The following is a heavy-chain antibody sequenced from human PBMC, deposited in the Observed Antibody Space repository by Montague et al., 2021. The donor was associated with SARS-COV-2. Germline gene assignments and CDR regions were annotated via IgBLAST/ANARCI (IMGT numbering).Heavy chain of an antibody. Sequence: SLRLSCAASGITFSSYAMTWVRQAPGKGLEWVAVISYDGSSKYYADSVKGRFTISRDNSKNTLYLQMNSLRAEDTAVYYCANEDSSSWSSPFDYWGQGTLVTVSS. CDR1: GITFSSYA. D-gene: IGHD6-13*01. CDR3: ANEDSSSWSSPFDY. CDR2: ISYDGSSK. J-gene: IGHJ4*02. V-gene: IGHV3-30*18.